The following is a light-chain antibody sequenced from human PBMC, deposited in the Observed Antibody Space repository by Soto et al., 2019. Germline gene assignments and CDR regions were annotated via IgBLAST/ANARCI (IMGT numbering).Light chain of an antibody. CDR1: QSVLYSSDNNNY. V-gene: IGKV4-1*01. CDR3: QQYYSTPLT. CDR2: WAS. Sequence: DILMTQSPDSLAVSLGERATINYKASQSVLYSSDNNNYLAWYQEKPGQPPKMLIYWASTRISGVPDRFSGSGSGTDFTLTISSLQAEDVAVYYCQQYYSTPLTFGGGTKVEIK. J-gene: IGKJ4*01.